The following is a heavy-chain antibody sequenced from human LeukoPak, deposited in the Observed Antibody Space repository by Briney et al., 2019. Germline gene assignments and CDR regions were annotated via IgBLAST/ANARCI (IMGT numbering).Heavy chain of an antibody. Sequence: SETLSLTCTVSGGSISGYYWSWIRQPPGKGLEWIGYIHYSGSTNYNPSLKSRVTISVDTSKNQFSLKLSSVTAADTAVYYCAMVRGVITSDAFDIWGQGTMVTVSS. CDR1: GGSISGYY. D-gene: IGHD3-10*01. J-gene: IGHJ3*02. CDR2: IHYSGST. V-gene: IGHV4-59*12. CDR3: AMVRGVITSDAFDI.